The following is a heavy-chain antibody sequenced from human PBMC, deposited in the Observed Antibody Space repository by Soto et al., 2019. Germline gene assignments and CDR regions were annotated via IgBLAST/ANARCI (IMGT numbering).Heavy chain of an antibody. Sequence: QVQLVESGGGVVQPGRSLRLSCAASGFTFSSYGMHWVRQAPGKGLEWVAVISYDGSNKYYADSVKGRFTISRDNSKNTLYLKMNSLRAEDTAVYYCAKDLSSSGTIDYWGQGTLVTVSS. CDR1: GFTFSSYG. V-gene: IGHV3-30*18. D-gene: IGHD3-22*01. J-gene: IGHJ4*02. CDR3: AKDLSSSGTIDY. CDR2: ISYDGSNK.